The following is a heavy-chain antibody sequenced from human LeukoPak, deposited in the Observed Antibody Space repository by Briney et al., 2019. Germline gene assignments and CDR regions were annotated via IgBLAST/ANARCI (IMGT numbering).Heavy chain of an antibody. V-gene: IGHV1-2*02. D-gene: IGHD1-26*01. CDR3: TRDWGPNSGNFHYDGFDI. Sequence: GASVKVSCKASGYTFTGYDINWVRQAPGQGLEWMGWIKPNSGDTKYAEKFQGRVTMTRDTSISTAYMELSRLISDDTAVYYCTRDWGPNSGNFHYDGFDIWGQGTMVTVSS. CDR1: GYTFTGYD. J-gene: IGHJ3*02. CDR2: IKPNSGDT.